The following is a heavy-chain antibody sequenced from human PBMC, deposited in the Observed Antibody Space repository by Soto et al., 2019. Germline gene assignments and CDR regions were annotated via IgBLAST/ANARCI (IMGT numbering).Heavy chain of an antibody. Sequence: EVQLVESGGGLVKPGGSLRLSCAASGFTFSSYSMNWVRQAPGKGLEWVSSISSSSSYIYYADSVKGRFTISRDNAKNSLYLQMNSLRAEDTAVYYCASQRSSGYYMYYYGMDVWGQGTTVTVSS. J-gene: IGHJ6*02. CDR1: GFTFSSYS. D-gene: IGHD3-22*01. V-gene: IGHV3-21*01. CDR3: ASQRSSGYYMYYYGMDV. CDR2: ISSSSSYI.